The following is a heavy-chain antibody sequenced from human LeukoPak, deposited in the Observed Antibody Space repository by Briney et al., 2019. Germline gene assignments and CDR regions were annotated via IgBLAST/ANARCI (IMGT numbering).Heavy chain of an antibody. V-gene: IGHV3-74*01. J-gene: IGHJ4*02. CDR1: GFTFSNYW. Sequence: GGSLRLSCAASGFTFSNYWMHWVRQAPGKGLVWVSRINRDGRSTNYADSVKGRFTISRDNAKNTVFLQMNSLRAEDTAVYYCARGERLGPDYWGQGTLVTASS. CDR3: ARGERLGPDY. CDR2: INRDGRST. D-gene: IGHD6-19*01.